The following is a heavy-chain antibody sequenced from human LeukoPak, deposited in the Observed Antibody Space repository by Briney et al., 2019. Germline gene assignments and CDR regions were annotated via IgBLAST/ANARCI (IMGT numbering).Heavy chain of an antibody. CDR3: ARVLEATHDAFDI. V-gene: IGHV1-69*01. Sequence: SVKLSCKASGGTFSSYAISWVRQAPGQGLEWMGGIIPIFGTANYAQKFQGRVTITADESTSTAYMELSSLRSEDTAVYYCARVLEATHDAFDIWGQGTMVTVSS. CDR2: IIPIFGTA. CDR1: GGTFSSYA. D-gene: IGHD5-12*01. J-gene: IGHJ3*02.